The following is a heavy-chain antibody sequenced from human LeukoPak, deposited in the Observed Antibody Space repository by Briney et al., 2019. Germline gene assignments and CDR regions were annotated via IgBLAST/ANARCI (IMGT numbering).Heavy chain of an antibody. V-gene: IGHV4-61*02. Sequence: SETLSLTCTVSGGSISSGSYYWSWIRQPAGKGLEWIGRIYTSGSTNYNPSLKSRVTISVDTSKNQFSLKLSSVTAADTAVYYCARRTAWSSGYYQDAFDIWGQGTMVTVSS. CDR1: GGSISSGSYY. CDR3: ARRTAWSSGYYQDAFDI. CDR2: IYTSGST. J-gene: IGHJ3*02. D-gene: IGHD3-22*01.